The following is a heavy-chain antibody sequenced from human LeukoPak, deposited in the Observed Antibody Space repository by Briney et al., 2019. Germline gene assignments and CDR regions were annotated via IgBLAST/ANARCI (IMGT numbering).Heavy chain of an antibody. CDR3: ASPYGSGSYYAFDY. J-gene: IGHJ4*02. CDR1: GSSFTSYW. V-gene: IGHV5-51*01. Sequence: GASLQISCKGSGSSFTSYWIGWVRQLPGKGLEWMGIIYPGGSDTRYSPSFEGQVTISADKSISTAYLQWSSLKASDTAMYYCASPYGSGSYYAFDYWGQGTLGTVSS. D-gene: IGHD3-10*01. CDR2: IYPGGSDT.